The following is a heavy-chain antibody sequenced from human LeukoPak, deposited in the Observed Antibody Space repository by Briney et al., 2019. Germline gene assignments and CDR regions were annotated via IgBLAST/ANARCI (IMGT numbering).Heavy chain of an antibody. Sequence: SQTLSLTCTVSGGSISSGDYYWSWIRQPPGKGLEWIGYIFHSGSTNYNPSLKSRVTISVDTSKNPLSLKLSSVTAADTAVYYCARGAPGGNDYGDYWGQGTLVTVSS. CDR3: ARGAPGGNDYGDY. CDR2: IFHSGST. J-gene: IGHJ4*02. V-gene: IGHV4-61*08. CDR1: GGSISSGDYY.